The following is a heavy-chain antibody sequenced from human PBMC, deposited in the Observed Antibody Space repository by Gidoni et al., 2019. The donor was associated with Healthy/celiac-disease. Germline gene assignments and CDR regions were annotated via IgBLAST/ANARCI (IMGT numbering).Heavy chain of an antibody. CDR3: ATSVVTASDTLRFDY. CDR2: FDPEDGET. CDR1: GYTLTELS. D-gene: IGHD2-21*02. V-gene: IGHV1-24*01. J-gene: IGHJ4*02. Sequence: QVQLVQSGAEVKKPGASVKVSCKVSGYTLTELSMDWVRQPPGKGLEWMGGFDPEDGETIYAQKFQGRGTMTEDTSTDTAYMELSSLRSEDTAVYYCATSVVTASDTLRFDYWGQGTLVTVSS.